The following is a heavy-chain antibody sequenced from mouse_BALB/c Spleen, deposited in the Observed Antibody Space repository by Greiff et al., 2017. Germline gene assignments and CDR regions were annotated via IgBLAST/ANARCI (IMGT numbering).Heavy chain of an antibody. V-gene: IGHV5-4*02. CDR1: GFTFSDYY. CDR3: ARAHDGSFDY. J-gene: IGHJ2*01. D-gene: IGHD2-3*01. Sequence: EVKLVESGGGLVKPGGSLKLSCAASGFTFSDYYMYWVRQTPEKRLEWVATISDGGSYTYYPDSVKGRFTISRDNAKNNLYLQMSSLKSEDTAMYYCARAHDGSFDYWGQGTTHTVSS. CDR2: ISDGGSYT.